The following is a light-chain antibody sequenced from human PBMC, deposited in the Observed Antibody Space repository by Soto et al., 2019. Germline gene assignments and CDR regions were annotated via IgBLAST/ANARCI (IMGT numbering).Light chain of an antibody. CDR3: QQYNNWPRT. CDR2: GAS. CDR1: QSVSSN. Sequence: EIVMTQSPATLSVSPGERATLSCGASQSVSSNLAWYQQKPGQAPRLLIYGASTRATGVPARFSGSGSGTEFTFTISSLQSEDFAVYYCQQYNNWPRTFVQGTKV. V-gene: IGKV3-15*01. J-gene: IGKJ1*01.